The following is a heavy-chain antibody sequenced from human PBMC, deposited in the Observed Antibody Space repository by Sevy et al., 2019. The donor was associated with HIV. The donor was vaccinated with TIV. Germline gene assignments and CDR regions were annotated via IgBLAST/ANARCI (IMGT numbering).Heavy chain of an antibody. CDR1: GFTFSDHY. CDR2: TRNKANSYTT. J-gene: IGHJ4*02. V-gene: IGHV3-72*01. D-gene: IGHD6-13*01. CDR3: IAAAGTGY. Sequence: GGSLRLSCVASGFTFSDHYMDWVRQAPGKGLEWVGRTRNKANSYTTEYAASVKGRFTISRDDSKNSLYLQMNSLKTEDTAVYYCIAAAGTGYWGQGTLVTVSS.